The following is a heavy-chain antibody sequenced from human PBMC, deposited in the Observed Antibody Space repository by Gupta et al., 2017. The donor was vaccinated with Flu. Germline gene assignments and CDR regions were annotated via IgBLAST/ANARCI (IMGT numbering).Heavy chain of an antibody. V-gene: IGHV3-23*01. J-gene: IGHJ4*02. CDR1: GFTFSDYT. CDR3: ATSGDGWELFVDQ. D-gene: IGHD1-26*01. CDR2: ISGSGGGT. Sequence: EVQLLESGGGLAQTGRSLRLSCAASGFTFSDYTMSWVRQAPGKGLKWVSAISGSGGGTFYADSVKGRFTISRDNSKNTLYLQMKSLRVEDTAVYYCATSGDGWELFVDQWGQGTLVTVSS.